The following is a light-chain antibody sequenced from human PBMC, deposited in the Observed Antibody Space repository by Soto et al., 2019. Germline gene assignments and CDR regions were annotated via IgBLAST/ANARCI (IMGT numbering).Light chain of an antibody. J-gene: IGLJ2*01. V-gene: IGLV2-18*02. Sequence: QSALTQPPSVSGSPGQSVTISCIGTSSDVGTYDRVSWYQAPPGTAPKLIIYEVHYRPSGVPDRFSGSKSGNTASLTISGLQAEDEADYYCGSYAASTTLLFGGGTKVTVL. CDR1: SSDVGTYDR. CDR3: GSYAASTTLL. CDR2: EVH.